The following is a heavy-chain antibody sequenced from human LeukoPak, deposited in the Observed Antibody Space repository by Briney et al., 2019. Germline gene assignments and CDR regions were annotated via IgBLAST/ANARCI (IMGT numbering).Heavy chain of an antibody. J-gene: IGHJ6*03. V-gene: IGHV3-30*03. CDR2: ISYDGSNK. D-gene: IGHD3-10*01. Sequence: GGSLRLSCAASGFTFSSYGMHWVRQAPGKGLEWVAVISYDGSNKYYADSVKGRFTISRDNSKNTLYLQMNSLRPEDTAVYYCARVSSKTMVRALITKKNYYYYYMDVWGKGTTVTISS. CDR1: GFTFSSYG. CDR3: ARVSSKTMVRALITKKNYYYYYMDV.